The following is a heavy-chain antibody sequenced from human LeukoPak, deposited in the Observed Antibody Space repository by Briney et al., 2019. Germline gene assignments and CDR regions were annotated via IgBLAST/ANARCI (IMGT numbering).Heavy chain of an antibody. CDR3: ARGGEYQLLLDY. D-gene: IGHD2-2*01. V-gene: IGHV1-18*01. Sequence: EASVKVSCKASGYTFTSYGISWVRQAPGQGLEWMGWISAYNGNTNYAQKLQGRVTMTTNTSTSTAYMELSGLRSDDTAVYYCARGGEYQLLLDYWGQGTLVTVSS. CDR1: GYTFTSYG. J-gene: IGHJ4*02. CDR2: ISAYNGNT.